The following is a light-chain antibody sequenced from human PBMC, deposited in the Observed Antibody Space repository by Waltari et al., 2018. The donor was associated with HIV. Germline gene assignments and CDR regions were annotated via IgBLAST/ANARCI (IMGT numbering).Light chain of an antibody. CDR1: QSIATN. J-gene: IGKJ2*01. CDR3: QQYNNWPYT. Sequence: EIVMTQSPATLWLSPGETATLSCRTRQSIATNLAWYQQKRGQAPKPLTYDASTGAAGVPPRFSGSGSGTEFNLTIDSLQSDDFAIYYCQQYNNWPYTFARGSKVEVK. CDR2: DAS. V-gene: IGKV3-15*01.